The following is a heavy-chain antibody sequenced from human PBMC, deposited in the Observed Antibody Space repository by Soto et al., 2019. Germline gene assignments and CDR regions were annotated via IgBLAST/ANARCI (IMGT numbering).Heavy chain of an antibody. CDR2: IIPIFGTA. D-gene: IGHD1-26*01. V-gene: IGHV1-69*06. Sequence: QVQLVQSGAEVKKPGSSVKVSCKASGGTFSSYAISWVRQAPGQGLEWMGGIIPIFGTANYAQKFQGRVTITADKSTSTAYMELSSLRSEDTAVYYCAREGGIEMASPGYFQHWGQGTLVTVSS. J-gene: IGHJ1*01. CDR1: GGTFSSYA. CDR3: AREGGIEMASPGYFQH.